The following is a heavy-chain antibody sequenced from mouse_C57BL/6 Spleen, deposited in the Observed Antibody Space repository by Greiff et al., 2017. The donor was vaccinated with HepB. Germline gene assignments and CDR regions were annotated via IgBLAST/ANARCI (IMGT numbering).Heavy chain of an antibody. D-gene: IGHD2-12*01. Sequence: EVKVEESGGGLVKPGGSLKLSCAASGFTFSSYAMSWVRQTPEKRLEWVATISDGGSYTYYPDNVKGRFTISRDNAKNNLYLQMSHLKSEDTAMYYCARGDSEFAYWGQGTLVTVSA. CDR3: ARGDSEFAY. CDR2: ISDGGSYT. CDR1: GFTFSSYA. J-gene: IGHJ3*01. V-gene: IGHV5-4*03.